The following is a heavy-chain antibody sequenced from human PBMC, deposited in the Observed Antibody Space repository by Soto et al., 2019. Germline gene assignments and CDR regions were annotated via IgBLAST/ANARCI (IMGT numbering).Heavy chain of an antibody. Sequence: QVQLQEAGPGLVKPAQTLPLTCSVSGGSITSIGYCWTWIRQHPGKGLEWIGCTEYSGRTYYNPALEGRVTMSVDTSKNHFSLSLSSVTAADTAIYFCARDINRRFDYWGQGTLVTVSS. V-gene: IGHV4-31*03. J-gene: IGHJ4*02. D-gene: IGHD3-10*01. CDR2: TEYSGRT. CDR3: ARDINRRFDY. CDR1: GGSITSIGYC.